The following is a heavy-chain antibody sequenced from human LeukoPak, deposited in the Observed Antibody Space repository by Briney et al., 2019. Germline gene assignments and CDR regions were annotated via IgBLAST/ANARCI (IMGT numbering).Heavy chain of an antibody. CDR2: IIPIFGTA. V-gene: IGHV1-69*05. J-gene: IGHJ6*03. CDR1: GGTFSSYA. D-gene: IGHD1-26*01. Sequence: SVKVSCKASGGTFSSYAISWVRQAPGQGLEWMGGIIPIFGTANYAQKFQGRVTITTDESTSTAYMELSSLRSEDTAVYYCAVLSGSSPDHYYYYMDVWGKGTTVTVSS. CDR3: AVLSGSSPDHYYYYMDV.